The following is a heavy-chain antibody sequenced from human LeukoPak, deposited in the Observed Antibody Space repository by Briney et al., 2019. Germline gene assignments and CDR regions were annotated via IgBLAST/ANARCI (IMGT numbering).Heavy chain of an antibody. V-gene: IGHV4-59*08. J-gene: IGHJ4*02. CDR3: ARRRYDYGGYFDY. CDR2: IYYSGNT. D-gene: IGHD4-23*01. Sequence: PSETLSLTCTVSGGSISTYYWSWIRQPPGKGLEWIGYIYYSGNTNYNPSLKSRVTISVDTSKNQFSLKLNSVTAADTAVYYCARRRYDYGGYFDYWGQGTLVTVSS. CDR1: GGSISTYY.